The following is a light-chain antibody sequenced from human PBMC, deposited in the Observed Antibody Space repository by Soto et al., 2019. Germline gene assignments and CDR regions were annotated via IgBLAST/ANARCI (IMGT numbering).Light chain of an antibody. V-gene: IGLV2-23*02. CDR1: SSDVGSYNL. CDR3: CSFAGSRTVV. Sequence: QSALTQPASVSGSLGQSITISCSGTSSDVGSYNLVSWYQQHPGKAPKLMIYEVNKRPSGVSNRFSASKSGNTASLTISGLQAEDEADYYCCSFAGSRTVVFGGGTKLTVL. J-gene: IGLJ3*02. CDR2: EVN.